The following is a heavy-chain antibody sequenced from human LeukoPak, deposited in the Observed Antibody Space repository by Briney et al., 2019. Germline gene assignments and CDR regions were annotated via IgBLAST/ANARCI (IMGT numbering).Heavy chain of an antibody. CDR1: GFTPSSYS. J-gene: IGHJ4*01. D-gene: IGHD6-6*01. V-gene: IGHV3-21*01. CDR3: ARGESIAAPPATDDY. CDR2: ISSSSSYI. Sequence: PGGSLRLSCAASGFTPSSYSMNWVRQAPGKGLEWVSSISSSSSYIYYADSVKGRFIISRDNAKNSLYLQMNSLRAEDTAVYYCARGESIAAPPATDDYWGHGTLVTVSS.